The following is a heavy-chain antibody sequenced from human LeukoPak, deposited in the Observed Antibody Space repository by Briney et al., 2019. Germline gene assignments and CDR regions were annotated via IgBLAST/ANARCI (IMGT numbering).Heavy chain of an antibody. CDR3: AKVATWTYFDY. J-gene: IGHJ4*02. D-gene: IGHD3/OR15-3a*01. CDR2: ISGSGDST. Sequence: GGSLRLSCSASGFIFSTYSMNWVRQAPGKGLEWVSAISGSGDSTYYADSVKGRFTISRDNSKNTLYLQMNSLRADDTAVYYCAKVATWTYFDYWGQGTLVTVSS. CDR1: GFIFSTYS. V-gene: IGHV3-23*01.